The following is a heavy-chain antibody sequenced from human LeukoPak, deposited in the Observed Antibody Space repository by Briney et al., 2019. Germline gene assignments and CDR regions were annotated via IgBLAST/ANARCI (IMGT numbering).Heavy chain of an antibody. Sequence: SVKVSCKSSGGTVSSYAISWVRQAPGQGLEWLGGINRMSGAANYAQKLQGRVTLGVDKSTSTVYMELRSLRSDDTAVYYCASSYVATFDFWGQGTPVSVSS. CDR1: GGTVSSYA. V-gene: IGHV1-69*06. CDR2: INRMSGAA. D-gene: IGHD5-12*01. J-gene: IGHJ4*02. CDR3: ASSYVATFDF.